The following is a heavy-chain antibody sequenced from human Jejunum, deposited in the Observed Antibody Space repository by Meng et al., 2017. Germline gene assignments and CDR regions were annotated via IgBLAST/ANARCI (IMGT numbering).Heavy chain of an antibody. CDR2: ISAGDGTA. J-gene: IGHJ4*03. Sequence: GSLKISCAASGFTFSSHSMSWVRQAPGKGLEWVSSISAGDGTAYYADSVKGRFTISRDNSKNTLYLQMNSLRAEDTAVYYCAKLIPNWGQGTVVTVSS. D-gene: IGHD2-2*01. V-gene: IGHV3-23*01. CDR3: AKLIPN. CDR1: GFTFSSHS.